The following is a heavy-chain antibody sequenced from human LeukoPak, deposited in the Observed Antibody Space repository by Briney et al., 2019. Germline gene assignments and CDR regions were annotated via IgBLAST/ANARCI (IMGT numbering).Heavy chain of an antibody. Sequence: ASVKVSCKASGYTFTSLDINWVRQATGQGLEWMGWINPNSGNRGYAQQFQGRVTITRDTSIRTAYMELTSLRSEDTAVYYCARVDGSPDYWGQGTLVTVSS. J-gene: IGHJ4*02. CDR2: INPNSGNR. CDR3: ARVDGSPDY. V-gene: IGHV1-8*03. D-gene: IGHD2-15*01. CDR1: GYTFTSLD.